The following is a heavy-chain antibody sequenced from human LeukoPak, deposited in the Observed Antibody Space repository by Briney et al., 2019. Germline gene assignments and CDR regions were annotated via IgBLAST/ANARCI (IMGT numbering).Heavy chain of an antibody. CDR1: GYTFTGYY. J-gene: IGHJ4*02. CDR2: INPNSGGT. Sequence: ASVKVSCKASGYTFTGYYMHWVRQAPGQGLEWMGWINPNSGGTNYAQKFQGRVTMTRDTSISTAYMELSRLRSDDTAVYYCARFNYLNWNFDYWGQGTLVTVSS. CDR3: ARFNYLNWNFDY. V-gene: IGHV1-2*02. D-gene: IGHD1-20*01.